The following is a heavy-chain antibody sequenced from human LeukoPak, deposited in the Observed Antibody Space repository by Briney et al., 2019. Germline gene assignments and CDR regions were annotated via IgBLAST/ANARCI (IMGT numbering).Heavy chain of an antibody. Sequence: GGSLRLSCAASGFTFSSYWMHWVRQAPGKGLVWVSRINSDGSNTSYADSVKGRFTISRDNAKNTLYLQMNSLRAENTGVYYCALLNGGYKRYPFDYWRQGTLVTVSS. CDR1: GFTFSSYW. CDR3: ALLNGGYKRYPFDY. CDR2: INSDGSNT. D-gene: IGHD1-14*01. J-gene: IGHJ4*02. V-gene: IGHV3-74*01.